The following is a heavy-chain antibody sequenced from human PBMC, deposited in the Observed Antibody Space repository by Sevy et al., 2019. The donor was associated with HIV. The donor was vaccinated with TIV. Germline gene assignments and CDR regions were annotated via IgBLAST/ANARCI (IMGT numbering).Heavy chain of an antibody. V-gene: IGHV3-30*04. D-gene: IGHD3-10*01. CDR3: ARGGSGRSIGYAFDI. CDR1: GFTFSSYA. Sequence: GGSLRLSCAASGFTFSSYAMHWVRQAPGKGLEWVAVISYDGSNKYYADSVKGRFTISRDNSKNTLYLQMNSLRAEDTAGYYCARGGSGRSIGYAFDIWGQGTMVTVSS. CDR2: ISYDGSNK. J-gene: IGHJ3*02.